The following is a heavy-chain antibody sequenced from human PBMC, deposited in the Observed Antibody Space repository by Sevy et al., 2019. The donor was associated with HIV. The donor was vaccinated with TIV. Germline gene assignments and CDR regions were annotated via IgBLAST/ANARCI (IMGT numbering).Heavy chain of an antibody. V-gene: IGHV4-59*01. CDR2: IYYSGTT. CDR3: AGAGVGATHY. Sequence: SETLSRTCTVSGGSISRYYWSWIRQPPGKGLEWIGYIYYSGTTNYNPSLKSRVTISVDTSKNQFSLKLSSVTAADTAVYYCAGAGVGATHYWGQGTLVTVSS. J-gene: IGHJ4*02. D-gene: IGHD1-26*01. CDR1: GGSISRYY.